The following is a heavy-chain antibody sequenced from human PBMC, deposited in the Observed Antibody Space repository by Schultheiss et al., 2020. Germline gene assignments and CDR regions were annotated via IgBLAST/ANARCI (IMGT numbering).Heavy chain of an antibody. CDR2: INHSGST. V-gene: IGHV4-34*01. J-gene: IGHJ4*02. CDR3: ARAMYISAWYSGFDY. D-gene: IGHD6-19*01. Sequence: SETLSLTCAVYGGSFSSHYWSWIRQPPGKGLEWIGEINHSGSTTYNPSLQSRVTISVDTSKNQFSLKLNSVTAADTAVYSCARAMYISAWYSGFDYWGQGTLVTVSS. CDR1: GGSFSSHY.